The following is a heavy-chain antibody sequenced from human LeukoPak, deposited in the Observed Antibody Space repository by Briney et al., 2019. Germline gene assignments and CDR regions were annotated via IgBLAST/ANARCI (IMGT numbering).Heavy chain of an antibody. CDR2: ISSSGSTI. D-gene: IGHD5-24*01. CDR3: ASLRRDGYNLVGLFRPYFVF. Sequence: GGSLRLSCAASGFTFSSYEMNWVRQAPGKGLEWVSYISSSGSTIYYADSVKGRFTISRDNAKNSLYLQMNGLRAEDTAVYYCASLRRDGYNLVGLFRPYFVFRGQGTLVTVSS. J-gene: IGHJ4*02. CDR1: GFTFSSYE. V-gene: IGHV3-48*03.